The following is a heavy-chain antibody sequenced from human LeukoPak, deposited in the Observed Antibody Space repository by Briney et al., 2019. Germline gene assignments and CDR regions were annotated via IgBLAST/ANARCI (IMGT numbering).Heavy chain of an antibody. J-gene: IGHJ3*02. CDR2: IYYSGST. CDR1: GGSISSYY. V-gene: IGHV4-59*01. D-gene: IGHD3-22*01. CDR3: ASSSDYDSSGYDAFDI. Sequence: SETLSLTCTVSGGSISSYYWSWIRQPPGKGLEWIGYIYYSGSTNYNPSLKSRVTISVDTSKNQFSLKLSSVTAADTAVYYCASSSDYDSSGYDAFDIWGQGTMVTVSS.